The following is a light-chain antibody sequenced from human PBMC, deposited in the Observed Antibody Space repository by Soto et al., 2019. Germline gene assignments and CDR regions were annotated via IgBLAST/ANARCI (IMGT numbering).Light chain of an antibody. CDR1: SSNIGSNY. J-gene: IGLJ2*01. CDR2: RTN. V-gene: IGLV1-47*01. Sequence: QSVLTQPPSASGTPGQRVTISCSGRSSNIGSNYVYWYQQLPGTAPKLLIYRTNHRPSGVPDRFSGSKSGTSASLAISGLRSEDDADYYCAAWDGSLSGVVFGGGTKLTVL. CDR3: AAWDGSLSGVV.